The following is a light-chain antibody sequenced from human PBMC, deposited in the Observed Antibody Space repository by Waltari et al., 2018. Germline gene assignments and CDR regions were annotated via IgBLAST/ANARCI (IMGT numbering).Light chain of an antibody. V-gene: IGKV3-20*01. CDR2: GAY. CDR3: QQYDASPPMYT. Sequence: EIVLTQSPGTLSLSPGERATLPCRTSQRVSTTFLSWYQPKPGQAPRLLIYGAYNRATGIPDRFSGSGSGTDFTLTISRLEPEDFAVFYCQQYDASPPMYTFGQGTKLEIK. CDR1: QRVSTTF. J-gene: IGKJ2*01.